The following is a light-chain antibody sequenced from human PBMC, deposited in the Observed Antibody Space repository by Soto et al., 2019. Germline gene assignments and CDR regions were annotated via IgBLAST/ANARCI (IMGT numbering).Light chain of an antibody. CDR3: AAWDDSLSGRV. Sequence: QAVVTQPPSASGTPGQRVTISCSGSSSNIGSNYVYWYQQLPGTAPKLLIYRNNQRPSGVPDRFSGSKSGTSASLAISGLRSEDEADYYCAAWDDSLSGRVFGTGTKVTVL. V-gene: IGLV1-47*01. CDR1: SSNIGSNY. J-gene: IGLJ1*01. CDR2: RNN.